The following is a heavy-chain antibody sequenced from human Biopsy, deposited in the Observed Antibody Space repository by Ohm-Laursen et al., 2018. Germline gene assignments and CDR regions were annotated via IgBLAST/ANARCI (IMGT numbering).Heavy chain of an antibody. J-gene: IGHJ1*01. Sequence: ASAKVSCKTSGYTFTGQYLHWVRQVPGQGLEWMGWINPHSGTTKFAQDFQGRVTMTRDTSITTAYMELRRLRSDDTAVYYCAKGQDLRGGAEYFQHWGQGALVTVSS. CDR3: AKGQDLRGGAEYFQH. D-gene: IGHD2-15*01. V-gene: IGHV1-2*02. CDR2: INPHSGTT. CDR1: GYTFTGQY.